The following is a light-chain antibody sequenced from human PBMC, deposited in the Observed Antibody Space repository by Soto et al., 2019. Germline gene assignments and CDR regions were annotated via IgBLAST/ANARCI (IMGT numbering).Light chain of an antibody. Sequence: EIVLTQSPATLSLSPGERATLSCWASQSVGRSLAWYQQKPGQAPRLLINDASNRATGIPARFGGSGSGTDFTLTISSLEPEDFAVYYCQQRANWPGTFGQGTKVEVK. J-gene: IGKJ1*01. CDR3: QQRANWPGT. CDR1: QSVGRS. V-gene: IGKV3-11*01. CDR2: DAS.